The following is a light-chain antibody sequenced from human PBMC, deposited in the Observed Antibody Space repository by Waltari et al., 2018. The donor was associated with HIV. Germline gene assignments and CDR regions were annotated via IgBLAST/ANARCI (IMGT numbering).Light chain of an antibody. J-gene: IGKJ1*01. CDR2: GAS. Sequence: DIQMTQSPSTLAAYVGDRVTIPCRASQDIKSYLAWFQQRPGKAPKSLIYGASSLPSGVPSRFSGSGSGTQFTLTINSLQPEDFATYYCQQYKSYPWTFGQGTKVEIK. CDR1: QDIKSY. V-gene: IGKV1-16*01. CDR3: QQYKSYPWT.